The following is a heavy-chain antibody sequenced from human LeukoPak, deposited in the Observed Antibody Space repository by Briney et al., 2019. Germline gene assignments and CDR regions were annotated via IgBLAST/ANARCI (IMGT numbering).Heavy chain of an antibody. CDR1: GGSFSGYY. V-gene: IGHV4-34*01. J-gene: IGHJ4*02. CDR2: INHSGST. Sequence: SETLSLTCAVYGGSFSGYYWSWIRQPPGKGLEWIGEINHSGSTNYNPSLTSRVTISVDTSKNQFSLKLSAVSAADTAVYYCASTRPRGNWGQGTLVTVSS. CDR3: ASTRPRGN. D-gene: IGHD3-10*01.